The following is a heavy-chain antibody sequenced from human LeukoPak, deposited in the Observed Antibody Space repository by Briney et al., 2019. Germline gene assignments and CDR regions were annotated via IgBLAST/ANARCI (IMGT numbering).Heavy chain of an antibody. D-gene: IGHD3-22*01. CDR1: GFTVSSNY. J-gene: IGHJ4*02. CDR2: ISGSGGYT. CDR3: APAGSSGYFFKD. V-gene: IGHV3-23*01. Sequence: GGSLRLSCAASGFTVSSNYMRWVRHAPGKGLEWVSAISGSGGYTYYADSVKGRFTISRDNSKNTLYLQMNSLSAEDTAVYYCAPAGSSGYFFKDWGQGNLVTVSS.